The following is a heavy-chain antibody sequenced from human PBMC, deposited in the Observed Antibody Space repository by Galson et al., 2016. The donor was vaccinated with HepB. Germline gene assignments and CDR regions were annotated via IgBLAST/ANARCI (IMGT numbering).Heavy chain of an antibody. CDR2: IYPHDSDT. Sequence: QSGAEVTKPGESLKISCKGSGSTFSTDWIGWVRQLPGKGLEWMGVIYPHDSDTRYSPSFQGQVTISADKSVSTAYLQWSSLKASDTAMYFCARRGGATYGDWGQGTLVTVSS. CDR1: GSTFSTDW. D-gene: IGHD4/OR15-4a*01. CDR3: ARRGGATYGD. V-gene: IGHV5-51*01. J-gene: IGHJ4*02.